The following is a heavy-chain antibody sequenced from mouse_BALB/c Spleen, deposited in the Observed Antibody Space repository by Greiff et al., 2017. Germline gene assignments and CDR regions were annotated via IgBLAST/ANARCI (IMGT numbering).Heavy chain of an antibody. V-gene: IGHV2-6-7*01. J-gene: IGHJ4*01. CDR2: IWGDGST. Sequence: VKLMESGPGLVAPSQSLSITCTVSGFSLTGYGVNWVRQPPGKGLEWLGMIWGDGSTDYNSALKSRLSISKDNSKSQVFLKMNSLQTDDTARYYCARDPLYDYDAMDYWGQGTSVTVSS. D-gene: IGHD2-3*01. CDR3: ARDPLYDYDAMDY. CDR1: GFSLTGYG.